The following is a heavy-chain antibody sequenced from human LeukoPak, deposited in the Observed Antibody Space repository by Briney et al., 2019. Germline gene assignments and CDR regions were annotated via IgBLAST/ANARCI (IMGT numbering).Heavy chain of an antibody. V-gene: IGHV4-38-2*02. CDR2: IYHSGST. J-gene: IGHJ4*02. Sequence: PSETLSLTCTVSGYSISSGYYWGWIRQPPGKGLEWIGSIYHSGSTYYNPPLKSRVTISVDTSKNQFSLKLSSVTAADTAVYYCARDWNYYDSSGYYLPFDYWGQGTLVTVSS. CDR1: GYSISSGYY. CDR3: ARDWNYYDSSGYYLPFDY. D-gene: IGHD3-22*01.